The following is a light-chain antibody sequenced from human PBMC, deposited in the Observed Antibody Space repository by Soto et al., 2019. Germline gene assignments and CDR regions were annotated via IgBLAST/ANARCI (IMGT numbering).Light chain of an antibody. CDR1: QSAISN. V-gene: IGKV3-15*01. J-gene: IGKJ5*01. CDR3: RQHNSLPIT. Sequence: EIVLTQSPGTLSLSPGERATLSCRASQSAISNLAWYQQKPGQTPRLLIYDASTRATDIPARFSGSGSGTDFTLTISSLQPEDSATYYCRQHNSLPITFGQGTRLEI. CDR2: DAS.